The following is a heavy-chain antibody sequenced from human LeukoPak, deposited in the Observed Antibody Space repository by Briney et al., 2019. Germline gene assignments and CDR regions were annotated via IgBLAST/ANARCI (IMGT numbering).Heavy chain of an antibody. CDR2: INPSGGST. CDR3: AREDSSSWSGGFFDY. CDR1: GYTFTSYY. J-gene: IGHJ4*02. Sequence: ASVKVSCKASGYTFTSYYMHWVRQAPGQGLEWMGIINPSGGSTSYAQKFQGRVTMTRDTSTSTVYMELSSLRSEDTAVYYCAREDSSSWSGGFFDYWGQGTLVTVSS. V-gene: IGHV1-46*01. D-gene: IGHD6-13*01.